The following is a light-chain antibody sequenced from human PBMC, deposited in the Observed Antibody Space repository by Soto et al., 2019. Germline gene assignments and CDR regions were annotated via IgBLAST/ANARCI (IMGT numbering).Light chain of an antibody. J-gene: IGLJ1*01. CDR1: SSDVGGYNY. CDR3: SSYTITSGYV. Sequence: QSALTQPASVSGSPGQSITISCTGTSSDVGGYNYVSWYQQHPGKAPKLMIYEVSDRPSGLSNRFSGSKSGNTASLTISGLQAEDEADYYCSSYTITSGYVFGTGTKLTVL. CDR2: EVS. V-gene: IGLV2-14*01.